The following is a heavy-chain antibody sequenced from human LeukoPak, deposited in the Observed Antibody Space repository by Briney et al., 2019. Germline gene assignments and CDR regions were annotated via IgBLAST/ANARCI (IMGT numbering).Heavy chain of an antibody. CDR2: IYHSGST. D-gene: IGHD3-9*01. V-gene: IGHV4-30-2*01. CDR1: GGSISSGGYY. Sequence: PSETLSLTCTVSGGSISSGGYYWSWIRQPPGKGLEWIGYIYHSGSTYYNPSLKSRVTISVDRSKNQFSLKLSSVTAADTAVYYCAREGNYDILTGLDAFDIWGQGTMVTVSS. CDR3: AREGNYDILTGLDAFDI. J-gene: IGHJ3*02.